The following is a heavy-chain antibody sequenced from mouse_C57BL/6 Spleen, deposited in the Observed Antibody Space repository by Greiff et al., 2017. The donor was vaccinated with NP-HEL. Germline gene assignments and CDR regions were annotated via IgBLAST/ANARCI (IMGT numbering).Heavy chain of an antibody. CDR3: AKGIYYDYDEDAMDY. J-gene: IGHJ4*01. CDR1: GFTFSDYG. D-gene: IGHD2-4*01. Sequence: EVMLVESGGGLVKPGGSLKLSCAASGFTFSDYGMHWVRQAPEKGLEWVAYISSGSSTIYYADTVKGRFTISRDNAKNTLFLQMTSLRSEDTAMYYCAKGIYYDYDEDAMDYWGQGTSVTVSS. V-gene: IGHV5-17*01. CDR2: ISSGSSTI.